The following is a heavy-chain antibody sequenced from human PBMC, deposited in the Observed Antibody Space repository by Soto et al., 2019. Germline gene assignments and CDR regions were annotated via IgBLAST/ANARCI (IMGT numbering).Heavy chain of an antibody. CDR3: ASTLDV. V-gene: IGHV3-30-3*01. CDR1: GFTFSSYA. Sequence: QVQLVESGGGVVQPGRSLRLSCAASGFTFSSYAMHWVRQAPGKGLEWVAVISYDGSNKYDADSVKGRFTISRDNSTNTLYLQMNSLRADETAVYYCASTLDVWVQGTTVTVSS. CDR2: ISYDGSNK. J-gene: IGHJ6*02.